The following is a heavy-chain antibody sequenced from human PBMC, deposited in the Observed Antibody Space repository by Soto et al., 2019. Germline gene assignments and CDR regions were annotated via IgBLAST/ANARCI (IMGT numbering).Heavy chain of an antibody. CDR1: GGTFSSYA. CDR3: ARDRMGRIAAQSPNVPTRWFDP. J-gene: IGHJ5*02. D-gene: IGHD6-6*01. Sequence: QVQLVQSGAEVKKPGSSVKVSCKASGGTFSSYAISWVRQAPGQGLEWMGGIIPIFGTANYAQKFQGRVTITADKSTSTAYMELSSLGSEDTAVYYCARDRMGRIAAQSPNVPTRWFDPWGQGTLVTVSS. V-gene: IGHV1-69*06. CDR2: IIPIFGTA.